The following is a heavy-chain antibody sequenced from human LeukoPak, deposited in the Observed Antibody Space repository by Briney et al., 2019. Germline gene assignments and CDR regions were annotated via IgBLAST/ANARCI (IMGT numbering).Heavy chain of an antibody. J-gene: IGHJ3*02. CDR3: ARFLQGLWWDYDSSGYSTHDAFDI. CDR1: GGSISSGSYY. D-gene: IGHD3-22*01. Sequence: SETLSLTCTVSGGSISSGSYYWSWIRQPAGKGLEWIGRIYTSGSTNYNPSLKSRVTISVDTSKNQFSLKLSSVTAADTAVYYCARFLQGLWWDYDSSGYSTHDAFDIWGQGTMVTVSS. V-gene: IGHV4-61*02. CDR2: IYTSGST.